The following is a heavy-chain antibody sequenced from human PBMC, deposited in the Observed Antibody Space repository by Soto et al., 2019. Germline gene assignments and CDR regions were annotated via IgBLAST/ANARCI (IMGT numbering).Heavy chain of an antibody. V-gene: IGHV3-15*01. D-gene: IGHD2-21*01. CDR3: TTLGHRRSLIDDY. J-gene: IGHJ4*01. CDR1: GFTFTRAW. CDR2: IKTTADGGTT. Sequence: EVQLVESGGDLVRPGGSLTLSCATSGFTFTRAWMNWVRQAPGGGLELIGRIKTTADGGTTDFAAPVRGRFAISRDDSRNTLYLHMNSLKSDDTAVYYCTTLGHRRSLIDDYWGHGTLVTVSS.